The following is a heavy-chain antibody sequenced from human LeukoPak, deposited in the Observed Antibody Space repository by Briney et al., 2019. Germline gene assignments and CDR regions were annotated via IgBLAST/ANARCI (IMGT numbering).Heavy chain of an antibody. Sequence: SETLSLTCTVSGGSISSGDYYWSWIRQPPGKGLEWIGYMYYSGSTYYDPSLKSRVTISVDTSKNQFSLKLSSVTAADTAVYYCARVVGYYGSGSQYDYWGQGTLVTVSS. CDR2: MYYSGST. V-gene: IGHV4-30-4*01. CDR3: ARVVGYYGSGSQYDY. CDR1: GGSISSGDYY. D-gene: IGHD3-10*01. J-gene: IGHJ4*02.